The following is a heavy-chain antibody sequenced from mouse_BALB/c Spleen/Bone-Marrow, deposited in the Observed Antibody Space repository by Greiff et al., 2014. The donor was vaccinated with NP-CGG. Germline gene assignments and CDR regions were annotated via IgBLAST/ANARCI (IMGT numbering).Heavy chain of an antibody. Sequence: EVKLVESGGDLVQPGGSRKLSCAASGFTFSDYGMAWVRQAPGKGPEWVAFISNLAYSIYYADTVTGRFTISRENAKNTLYLEISSLRSEDSAMYYCARAGYDGYPWYFDVWGAGTTVTVSS. J-gene: IGHJ1*01. CDR1: GFTFSDYG. V-gene: IGHV5-15*02. D-gene: IGHD2-3*01. CDR3: ARAGYDGYPWYFDV. CDR2: ISNLAYSI.